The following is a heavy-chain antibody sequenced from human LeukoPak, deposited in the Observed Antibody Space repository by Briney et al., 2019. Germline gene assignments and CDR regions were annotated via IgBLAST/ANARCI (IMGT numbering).Heavy chain of an antibody. J-gene: IGHJ5*02. V-gene: IGHV5-51*01. CDR3: ARRLGYCTNGVCSWFDP. Sequence: GESLKISCKGSGYSFTSYWIGWVRQMPGKGLEWMGIIYPGDSDTRYSPSFQGQVTISADKSISTAYLQWSSLKASDTAMYYRARRLGYCTNGVCSWFDPWGQGTLVTVSS. D-gene: IGHD2-8*01. CDR2: IYPGDSDT. CDR1: GYSFTSYW.